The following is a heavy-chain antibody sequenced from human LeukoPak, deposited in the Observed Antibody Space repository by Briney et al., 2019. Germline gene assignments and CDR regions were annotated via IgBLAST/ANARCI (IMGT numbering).Heavy chain of an antibody. Sequence: GGSLRLSCAASGFTFNYYSMNWVRQAPGKGLEWVSSISTSSTYIFYIDSVKGRFTISRDNAKTSLYLQMNSLRAEDTATYYCARATRWYDYWGQGTLVTVSA. CDR2: ISTSSTYI. D-gene: IGHD6-13*01. CDR1: GFTFNYYS. V-gene: IGHV3-21*01. J-gene: IGHJ4*02. CDR3: ARATRWYDY.